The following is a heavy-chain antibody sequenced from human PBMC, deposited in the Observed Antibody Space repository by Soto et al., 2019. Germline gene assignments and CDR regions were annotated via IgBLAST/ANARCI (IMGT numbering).Heavy chain of an antibody. D-gene: IGHD3-22*01. J-gene: IGHJ4*01. V-gene: IGHV3-15*07. Sequence: GGSLRLSCAASGVTFSNALINWVRQAPGKGLEWVGRIKSKTDGGTTDFAEPVKGRFAISRDDSNNMVYLQMSSLKIEDTAVYYCTTDSYSTIIIVRFDYWGHGTLVTVSS. CDR2: IKSKTDGGTT. CDR1: GVTFSNAL. CDR3: TTDSYSTIIIVRFDY.